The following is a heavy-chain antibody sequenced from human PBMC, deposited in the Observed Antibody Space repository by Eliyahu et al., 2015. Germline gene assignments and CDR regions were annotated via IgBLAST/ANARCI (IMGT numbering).Heavy chain of an antibody. Sequence: QVQLVQSGAEVKKPGASVKVSCKAPGYTFTDYYVHWVRQAPGQGLEGMGWINPRSGDTNYAQKFQGRVTMTRDTSITTAYMELSRLRSDDSAIYYCARDGLWSNNWFDPWGQGTLVTVSS. J-gene: IGHJ5*02. V-gene: IGHV1-2*02. CDR3: ARDGLWSNNWFDP. CDR1: GYTFTDYY. CDR2: INPRSGDT. D-gene: IGHD3-3*01.